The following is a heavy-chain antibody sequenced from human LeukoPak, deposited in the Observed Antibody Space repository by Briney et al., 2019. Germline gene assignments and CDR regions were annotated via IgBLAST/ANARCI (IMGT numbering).Heavy chain of an antibody. D-gene: IGHD1-26*01. J-gene: IGHJ4*02. CDR3: ARGLSAYSGSYYYFDY. CDR1: GGSFSGYY. V-gene: IGHV4-34*01. CDR2: INHSGST. Sequence: PSETLSLTCAVYGGSFSGYYWSWIRQPPGKGLEWIGEINHSGSTNYNPSLKSRVTISVDTSKNQFSLKLSSVTAADTAVYYCARGLSAYSGSYYYFDYWGQGTLVTVSS.